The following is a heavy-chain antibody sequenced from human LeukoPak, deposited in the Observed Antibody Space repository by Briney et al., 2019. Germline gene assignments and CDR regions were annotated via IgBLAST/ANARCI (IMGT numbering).Heavy chain of an antibody. CDR2: INHSGST. CDR3: ARTHPRARYCSGGSCYFFDY. CDR1: GGSFSGYY. D-gene: IGHD2-15*01. Sequence: SETLSLTCALYGGSFSGYYWSWIRQPPGKGLEWIGEINHSGSTNYNPSLKSRVTISVDTSKNQFSLKLSSVTAADTAVYYCARTHPRARYCSGGSCYFFDYWGQGTLVTVSS. J-gene: IGHJ4*02. V-gene: IGHV4-34*01.